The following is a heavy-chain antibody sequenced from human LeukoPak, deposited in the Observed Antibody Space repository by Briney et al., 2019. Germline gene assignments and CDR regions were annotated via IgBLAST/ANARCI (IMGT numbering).Heavy chain of an antibody. D-gene: IGHD3-10*01. CDR1: GFSFDTYA. V-gene: IGHV3-23*01. J-gene: IGHJ4*02. CDR3: AKVGEPYGSGSYYVDY. CDR2: ISGSGGNS. Sequence: GGSLRLSCTASGFSFDTYAMNWVRQVPGKGLEWVSGISGSGGNSYYADSVKGRFTISRDNSKNALYLQMNSLRAEDTAVYYCAKVGEPYGSGSYYVDYWGQGTLVTVSS.